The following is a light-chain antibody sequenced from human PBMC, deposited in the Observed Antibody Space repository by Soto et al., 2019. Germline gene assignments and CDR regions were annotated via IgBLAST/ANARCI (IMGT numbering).Light chain of an antibody. CDR2: EDN. Sequence: NFMLTQPHSVSESPGEAVTISCTRSSGSIASNYVHWYQQRPGSAPIIVIYEDNQRPSGVPDRFSGSIDSSSNSASLTISGLKTEYEADYYCQSYDSSNFVVFGGGTKLTVL. V-gene: IGLV6-57*04. CDR1: SGSIASNY. J-gene: IGLJ2*01. CDR3: QSYDSSNFVV.